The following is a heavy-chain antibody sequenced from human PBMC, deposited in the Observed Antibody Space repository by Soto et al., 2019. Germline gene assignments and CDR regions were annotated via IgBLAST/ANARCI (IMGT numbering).Heavy chain of an antibody. CDR3: ARVVDYCDPYYYYRMDF. CDR2: ISCSRSYI. CDR1: GFTFSSYS. J-gene: IGHJ6*02. Sequence: EVQLVESGGGLVKPGGSLRLSCAASGFTFSSYSMNWVRQAPGKGLEWVSSISCSRSYIYYADSVKGRFTISRDNAKNSLYLQMNILRVDDMVVYYCARVVDYCDPYYYYRMDFWGQGTTVSVYS. D-gene: IGHD3-22*01. V-gene: IGHV3-21*01.